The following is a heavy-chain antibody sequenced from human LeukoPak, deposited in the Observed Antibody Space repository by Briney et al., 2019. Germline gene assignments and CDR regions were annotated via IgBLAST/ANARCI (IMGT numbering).Heavy chain of an antibody. CDR1: GYSISSGYS. CDR2: IYHSGST. J-gene: IGHJ4*02. Sequence: PSESLSLTCAVSGYSISSGYSWCWSRQPPGKGLEWIGSIYHSGSTYYNPSLKSRVTISVDTSKNQFSLKLSSVTAADTAVYYCARGGDGWFGELLTYWGQGTLVTVSS. V-gene: IGHV4-38-2*01. CDR3: ARGGDGWFGELLTY. D-gene: IGHD3-10*01.